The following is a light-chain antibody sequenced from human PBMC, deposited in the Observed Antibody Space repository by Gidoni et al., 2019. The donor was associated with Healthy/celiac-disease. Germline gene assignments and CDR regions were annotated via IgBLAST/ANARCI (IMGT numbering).Light chain of an antibody. V-gene: IGKV1-NL1*01. CDR3: QQQYSTSTWT. Sequence: DIQVTQSPSSLSASVGDRVTIPFRARQGISNSLAWYQQKPGKAPKLLLYAASRLESGVPSRFSGSGCGTDYTLTISSRQPEDFATYYCQQQYSTSTWTFGQGTKVEIK. J-gene: IGKJ1*01. CDR2: AAS. CDR1: QGISNS.